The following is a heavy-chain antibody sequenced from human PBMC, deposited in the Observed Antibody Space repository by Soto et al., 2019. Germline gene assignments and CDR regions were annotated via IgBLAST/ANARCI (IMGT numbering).Heavy chain of an antibody. J-gene: IGHJ4*02. V-gene: IGHV3-11*01. CDR3: ASDVYHYASSH. Sequence: QVQLVESGGGLVTAGGSLRLSCAASGFTFSDSYMTWIRQAPGKGLQWVAKISGSGATTYYADSVKGRFTVSRDNAKNSLYLHMDNLRAEDPAVSYCASDVYHYASSHWGQGTLLTVSS. CDR1: GFTFSDSY. CDR2: ISGSGATT. D-gene: IGHD3-16*01.